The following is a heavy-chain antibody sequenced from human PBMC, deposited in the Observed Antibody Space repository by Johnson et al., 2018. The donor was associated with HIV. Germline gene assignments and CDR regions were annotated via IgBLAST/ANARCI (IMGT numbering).Heavy chain of an antibody. CDR1: GFTFSSYA. J-gene: IGHJ3*02. CDR3: AREANAFDI. Sequence: QVQLVESGGGVVQPGRSLRLSCAASGFTFSSYAMHWVRQAPAKWLEWVAIISYDGGDKDYADSVKGRFTISRDSSKNTLYLQMNSLRVEDTAVYYCAREANAFDIWGQGTMVTVSS. CDR2: ISYDGGDK. V-gene: IGHV3-30*04.